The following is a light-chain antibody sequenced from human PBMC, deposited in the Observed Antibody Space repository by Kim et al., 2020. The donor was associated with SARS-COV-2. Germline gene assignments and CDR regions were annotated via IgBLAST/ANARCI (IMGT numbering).Light chain of an antibody. CDR1: QDIRND. CDR3: LQHNTYPIT. J-gene: IGKJ5*01. V-gene: IGKV1-17*01. Sequence: ASVGDRVTITCRASQDIRNDLGWYQQNPGRAPKRLIYGASSLQSGVPSRFSGSGSGTEFTLTISSVQPEDFATYFCLQHNTYPITCGQGTRLEIK. CDR2: GAS.